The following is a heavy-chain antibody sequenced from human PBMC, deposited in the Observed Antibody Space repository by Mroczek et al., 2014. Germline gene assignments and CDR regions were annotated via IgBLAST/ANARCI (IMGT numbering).Heavy chain of an antibody. Sequence: EVQLLETGGGLVKPGGSLRLSCAASGFTFSSYSMNWVRQAPGKGLEWVSSISSSSSYIYYADSVKGRFTISRDNAKNALYLQMNSLRAEDTAVYYCARERQWSEVEIFGVAEFDYWGQGTLVTVSS. CDR3: ARERQWSEVEIFGVAEFDY. D-gene: IGHD3-3*01. J-gene: IGHJ4*02. CDR1: GFTFSSYS. V-gene: IGHV3-21*01. CDR2: ISSSSSYI.